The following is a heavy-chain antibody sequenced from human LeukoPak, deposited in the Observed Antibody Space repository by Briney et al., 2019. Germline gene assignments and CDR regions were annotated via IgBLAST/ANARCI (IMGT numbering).Heavy chain of an antibody. CDR1: GGSISYYY. CDR3: ARSPGYSNSSPLDY. Sequence: PSETLSLTCTVSGGSISYYYWSWIRQPPGKGLEWIGHIYYKGSTNYNPSLKSRATISVDTSKNQFSLNLSSVTAADTAVYYCARSPGYSNSSPLDYWGQGTLVTVSS. D-gene: IGHD6-6*01. V-gene: IGHV4-59*01. J-gene: IGHJ4*02. CDR2: IYYKGST.